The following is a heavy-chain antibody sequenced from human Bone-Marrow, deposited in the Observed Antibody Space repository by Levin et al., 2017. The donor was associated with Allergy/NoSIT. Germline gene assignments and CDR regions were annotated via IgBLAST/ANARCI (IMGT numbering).Heavy chain of an antibody. D-gene: IGHD3-16*01. V-gene: IGHV3-48*02. CDR1: GFTFSPYS. J-gene: IGHJ4*02. CDR3: ARRSLGNAEFWVDY. CDR2: ITSSSGYK. Sequence: GGSLRLSCTTSGFTFSPYSMNWVRQTPGKGLEWVAYITSSSGYKSYADSVKGRFTISRDNAKNSLFLQMNSLRDEDTAVYYCARRSLGNAEFWVDYWGRGTLVTVSS.